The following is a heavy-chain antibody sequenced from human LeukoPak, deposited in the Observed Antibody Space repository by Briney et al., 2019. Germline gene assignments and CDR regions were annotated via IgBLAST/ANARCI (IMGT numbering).Heavy chain of an antibody. CDR2: IIPILGIA. D-gene: IGHD1-26*01. Sequence: ASVKVSCKASGGTFSSYAISWVRQAPGQGLEWMGRIIPILGIANYAQKFQGRVTITADKSTSTAYMELSSLRSEDTAVYYCARAGRSYTFIVGPTGQGGWFDPWGQGTLVTVSS. V-gene: IGHV1-69*04. CDR1: GGTFSSYA. CDR3: ARAGRSYTFIVGPTGQGGWFDP. J-gene: IGHJ5*02.